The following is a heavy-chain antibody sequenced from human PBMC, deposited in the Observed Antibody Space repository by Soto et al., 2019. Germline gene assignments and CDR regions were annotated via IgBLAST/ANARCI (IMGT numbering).Heavy chain of an antibody. CDR1: GGSISSYY. V-gene: IGHV4-59*01. CDR3: ASTWLFDLYLDY. Sequence: SETMSLTCTVSGGSISSYYWSWIRQPPGKGLEWIGYIYYSGSTNYNPSLKSRVTISVDTSKNQFSLKLSSVTAADTAVYYCASTWLFDLYLDYWGQGTLVTVSS. J-gene: IGHJ4*02. CDR2: IYYSGST. D-gene: IGHD3-22*01.